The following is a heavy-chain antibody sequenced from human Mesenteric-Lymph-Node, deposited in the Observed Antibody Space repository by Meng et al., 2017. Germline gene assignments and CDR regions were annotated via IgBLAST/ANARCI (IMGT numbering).Heavy chain of an antibody. CDR3: AYTAATLGWFDP. CDR2: MNEDGSKK. V-gene: IGHV3-7*01. Sequence: GESLKISCAASGFTFSYYWMNWVRQGPGKGLEWVASMNEDGSKKYSVESVQGRFTISRDNAKNSLYLQMNSLRAEDTAVYYCAYTAATLGWFDPGGQGTLVTVSS. CDR1: GFTFSYYW. J-gene: IGHJ5*02. D-gene: IGHD2-15*01.